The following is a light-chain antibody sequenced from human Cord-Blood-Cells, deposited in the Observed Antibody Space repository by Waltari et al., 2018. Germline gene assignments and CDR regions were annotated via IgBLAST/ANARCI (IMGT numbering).Light chain of an antibody. CDR3: NSRDSSGNHVV. CDR2: GKN. V-gene: IGLV3-19*01. J-gene: IGLJ2*01. Sequence: SSELTQHPAVSVALGPTVRITCQGDSLRSYYPSGSQQQPGQAPVLVIYGKNNRHSGIPDRFSGSSSGNTASLTITGAQAEDEADYYCNSRDSSGNHVVFGGGTKLTVL. CDR1: SLRSYY.